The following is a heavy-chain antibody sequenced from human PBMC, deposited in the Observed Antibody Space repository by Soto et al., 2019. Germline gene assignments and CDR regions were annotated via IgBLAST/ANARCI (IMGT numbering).Heavy chain of an antibody. J-gene: IGHJ6*02. CDR1: GYTFTSYY. CDR2: INPSGGST. V-gene: IGHV1-46*01. D-gene: IGHD2-21*01. Sequence: ASVKVYCKASGYTFTSYYMHWVRQAPGQGLEWMGIINPSGGSTSYAQKFQGRVTMTRDTSTSTVYMELSSLRSEDTAVYYCARDWWWEDYYYGMDVWGQGTTVTVSS. CDR3: ARDWWWEDYYYGMDV.